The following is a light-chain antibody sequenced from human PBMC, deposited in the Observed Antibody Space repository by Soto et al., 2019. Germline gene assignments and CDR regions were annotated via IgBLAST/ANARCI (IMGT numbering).Light chain of an antibody. Sequence: DVQMTQSPSTVSASIGDIVTITCRASQSIETALAWYQQKPGKAPNLLIYRASNLENGVPSRFSGSGSGTEFTLTINSLQPDDFATYYCQQYGFFLTFGQGTKVDIK. CDR3: QQYGFFLT. CDR2: RAS. V-gene: IGKV1-5*03. J-gene: IGKJ2*01. CDR1: QSIETA.